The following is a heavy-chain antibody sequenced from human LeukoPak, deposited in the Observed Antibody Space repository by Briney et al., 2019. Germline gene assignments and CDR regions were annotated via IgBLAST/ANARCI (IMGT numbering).Heavy chain of an antibody. J-gene: IGHJ4*02. V-gene: IGHV1-2*06. Sequence: ASVKVSCKASGYTFTGYYMHWVRQAPGQGLEWMGRINPNSGGTNYAQKFQGRVTMTRDTSISTAYMELSRLRSDDTAVYYCARAYYYDSSGYFGELDYWGQGTLVTVSS. D-gene: IGHD3-22*01. CDR1: GYTFTGYY. CDR2: INPNSGGT. CDR3: ARAYYYDSSGYFGELDY.